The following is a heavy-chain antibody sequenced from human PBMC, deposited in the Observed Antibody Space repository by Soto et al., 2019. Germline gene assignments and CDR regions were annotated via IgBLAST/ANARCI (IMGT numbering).Heavy chain of an antibody. CDR1: GFSVTNNY. D-gene: IGHD2-2*01. CDR3: ARGRGSTGYLGREHYFDY. Sequence: QPGGSLRLSCAASGFSVTNNYMNWVRQAPGRGLEWVSIIDIGGNTYYADSVKDRFTISRDNSRNTLYLHMDSLRAEDTAVYYCARGRGSTGYLGREHYFDYWGQGTLVTVSS. CDR2: IDIGGNT. V-gene: IGHV3-66*01. J-gene: IGHJ4*02.